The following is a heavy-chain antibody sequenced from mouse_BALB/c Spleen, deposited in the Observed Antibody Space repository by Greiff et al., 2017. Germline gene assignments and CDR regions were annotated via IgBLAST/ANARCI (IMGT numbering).Heavy chain of an antibody. CDR3: ARGTTATRTWFAY. J-gene: IGHJ3*01. D-gene: IGHD1-2*01. CDR1: GFTFSSYG. Sequence: EVQLVESGGDLVKPGGSLKLSCAASGFTFSSYGMSWVRQTPDKRLEWVATISSGGSYTYYPDSVKGRFTISRDNAKNTLYLQMSSLKSEDRAMYYCARGTTATRTWFAYWGQGTLVTVSA. CDR2: ISSGGSYT. V-gene: IGHV5-6*01.